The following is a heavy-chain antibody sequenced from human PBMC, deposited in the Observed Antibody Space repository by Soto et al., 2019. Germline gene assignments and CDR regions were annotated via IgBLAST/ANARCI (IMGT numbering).Heavy chain of an antibody. V-gene: IGHV4-59*08. CDR2: IYYSGST. CDR1: GGSISSYY. D-gene: IGHD5-12*01. Sequence: SETLSLTCTVSGGSISSYYWSWIRQPPGKGLEWIGYIYYSGSTNYNPSLKSRVTISVDTSKNQFSLKLSSVTAADTAVYYCARGNSGYLFDYWGQGTLVTVSS. CDR3: ARGNSGYLFDY. J-gene: IGHJ4*02.